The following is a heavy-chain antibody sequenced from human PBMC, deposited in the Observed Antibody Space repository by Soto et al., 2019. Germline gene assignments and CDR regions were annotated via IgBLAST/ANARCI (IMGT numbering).Heavy chain of an antibody. CDR3: TGHDPIGRFENGLDV. V-gene: IGHV4-59*01. J-gene: IGHJ6*02. D-gene: IGHD3-16*01. CDR1: CGSISSYY. CDR2: IYYSGST. Sequence: LSETLSLTCTVSCGSISSYYWSWIRQPPGKGLEWIGYIYYSGSTNYNPSLKSRVTISVDTSKNQFSLKLSSVTAADTAVYYCTGHDPIGRFENGLDVWGQGTMVTVSS.